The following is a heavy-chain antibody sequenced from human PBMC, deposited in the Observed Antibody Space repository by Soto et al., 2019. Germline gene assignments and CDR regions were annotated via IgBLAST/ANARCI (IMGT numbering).Heavy chain of an antibody. CDR3: ARGYRQSGYSSSWVFDY. J-gene: IGHJ4*02. CDR2: MYYSGST. Sequence: QVQLRESGPGLVKPSQTLSLTCTVSGGSINSGGYYWNWIRQHPGKVLEWIGYMYYSGSTYYNPCLRSRVIIAADTSENHFSLKLSSVTAADPAVYFCARGYRQSGYSSSWVFDYWGQGTLVNVSS. V-gene: IGHV4-31*03. CDR1: GGSINSGGYY. D-gene: IGHD6-13*01.